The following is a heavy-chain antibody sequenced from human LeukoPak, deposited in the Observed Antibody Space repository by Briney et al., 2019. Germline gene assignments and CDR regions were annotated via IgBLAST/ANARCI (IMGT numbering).Heavy chain of an antibody. CDR1: GGSISSSSYY. CDR3: ARERAYYMDV. J-gene: IGHJ6*03. CDR2: IYYSGST. Sequence: PETLSLTCTVSGGSISSSSYYWGWIRQPPGKGLEWIGSIYYSGSTYYNPSLKSRVTISVDTSKNQFSLKLSSVTAADTAVYYCARERAYYMDVWGKGTTVTVSS. V-gene: IGHV4-39*07.